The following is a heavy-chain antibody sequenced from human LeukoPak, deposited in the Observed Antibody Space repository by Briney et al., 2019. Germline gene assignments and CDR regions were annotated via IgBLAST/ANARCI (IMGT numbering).Heavy chain of an antibody. CDR3: ARTSYWGNFDY. J-gene: IGHJ4*02. Sequence: SETLSLTCTVSGGFISSYYWSWIRQPPGKGLEWIGYIYYSGSTNYNPSLKSRVTISVDTSKNQFSLKLSSVTAADTAVYYCARTSYWGNFDYWGQGTLVTVSS. D-gene: IGHD7-27*01. CDR2: IYYSGST. V-gene: IGHV4-59*08. CDR1: GGFISSYY.